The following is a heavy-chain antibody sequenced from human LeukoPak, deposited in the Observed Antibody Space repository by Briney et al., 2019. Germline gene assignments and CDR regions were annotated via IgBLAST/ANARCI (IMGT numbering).Heavy chain of an antibody. V-gene: IGHV4-59*12. J-gene: IGHJ3*02. CDR3: ARDPYGATTAFDI. D-gene: IGHD1-26*01. Sequence: SETLSLTCTVSGGSISSYYWSWIRQPPGKGLEWIGYIFHTGSTYHNPSLKSRVTISVDKSKNQFSLKLSSVTAADTAVYFCARDPYGATTAFDIWGQGTMVPVSS. CDR2: IFHTGST. CDR1: GGSISSYY.